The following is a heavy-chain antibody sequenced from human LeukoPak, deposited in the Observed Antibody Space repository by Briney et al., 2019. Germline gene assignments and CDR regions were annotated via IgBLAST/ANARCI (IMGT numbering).Heavy chain of an antibody. D-gene: IGHD6-6*01. J-gene: IGHJ4*02. CDR3: ARESIAAYYFFDY. Sequence: SETLSLTCTVSGGSTSSYYWSWIRQPPGKGLEWIGYIYYSGSTNYNPSLKSRVTISVDTSKNQFSLKLSSVTAADTAVYYCARESIAAYYFFDYWGQGTLVTVSS. CDR2: IYYSGST. V-gene: IGHV4-59*01. CDR1: GGSTSSYY.